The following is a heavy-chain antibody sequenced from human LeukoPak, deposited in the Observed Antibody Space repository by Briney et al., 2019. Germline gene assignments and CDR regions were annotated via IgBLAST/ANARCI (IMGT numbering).Heavy chain of an antibody. D-gene: IGHD3-9*01. CDR1: GYTFTSYG. CDR2: ISAYNGNT. V-gene: IGHV1-18*01. J-gene: IGHJ6*02. CDR3: ARVAYYDIYYGMDV. Sequence: ASVKVSCKASGYTFTSYGISWVRQAPGQGLEWMGWISAYNGNTNYAQKLQGRVTMTTDTSTSTAYMELRSLGSDDTVVYYCARVAYYDIYYGMDVWGQGTTVTVSS.